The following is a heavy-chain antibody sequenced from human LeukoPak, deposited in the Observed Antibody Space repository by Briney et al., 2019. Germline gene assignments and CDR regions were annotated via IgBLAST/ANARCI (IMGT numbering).Heavy chain of an antibody. D-gene: IGHD4-23*01. V-gene: IGHV1-69*05. CDR1: GGTFSSYA. CDR3: AVTRSNWFDP. CDR2: IIPIFGTA. J-gene: IGHJ5*02. Sequence: GASVKVSCKASGGTFSSYAISWVRQAPGQGLEWMGGIIPIFGTANYAQKFQGRVTITTDESTSTAYMELSSLRSEDTAVYYCAVTRSNWFDPWGQGTLVTVSS.